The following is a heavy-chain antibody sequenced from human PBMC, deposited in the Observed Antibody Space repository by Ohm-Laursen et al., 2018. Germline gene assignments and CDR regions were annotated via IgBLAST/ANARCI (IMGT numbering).Heavy chain of an antibody. Sequence: SLRLSCSASAFSLTASNMNWVRQAPGTGLEWVSYISDTGSHIYYAGSVRGRFTISRDNAQNSLYLHMSSLTAEDTAVYYCAKDLLHGMDVWGQGTTVTVSS. V-gene: IGHV3-21*04. CDR1: AFSLTASN. D-gene: IGHD2-15*01. CDR2: ISDTGSHI. J-gene: IGHJ6*02. CDR3: AKDLLHGMDV.